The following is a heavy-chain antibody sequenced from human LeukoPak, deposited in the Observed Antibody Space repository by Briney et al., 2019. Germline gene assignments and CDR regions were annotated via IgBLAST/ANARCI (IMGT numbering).Heavy chain of an antibody. Sequence: PGGSLRLSCAASGFTFSNNAMTWVRQAPGKGLEWVSTIRNNGATTDYADSVKGRFTISRDNSKNSLYLQMNSLRAEDTAVYYCAKVYHDSGCLIDYWGQGTLVTVSS. CDR1: GFTFSNNA. V-gene: IGHV3-23*01. D-gene: IGHD6-19*01. J-gene: IGHJ4*02. CDR2: IRNNGATT. CDR3: AKVYHDSGCLIDY.